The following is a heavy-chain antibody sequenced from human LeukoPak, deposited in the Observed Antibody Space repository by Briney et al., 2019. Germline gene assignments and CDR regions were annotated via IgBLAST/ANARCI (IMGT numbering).Heavy chain of an antibody. CDR3: ARGYGDYVLDY. J-gene: IGHJ4*02. Sequence: PGGSLRLSCAASGSTLSIYGMHWVRQAPGKGLEWVAFTENDASEKKYVDSVKGRFTISRDNSKNTPYLQVDYLTAEDTAVYYCARGYGDYVLDYWGQGTLVTVSS. CDR1: GSTLSIYG. V-gene: IGHV3-30*02. D-gene: IGHD4-17*01. CDR2: TENDASEK.